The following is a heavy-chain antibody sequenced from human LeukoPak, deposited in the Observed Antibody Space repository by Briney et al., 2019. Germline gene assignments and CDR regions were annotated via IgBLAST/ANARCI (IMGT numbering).Heavy chain of an antibody. J-gene: IGHJ5*02. CDR1: GYTFTSYG. Sequence: GASVKVSCKASGYTFTSYGISWVRQAPGRGLEWMGWISAYNGNTNYAQKLQGRVTMTTDTSTSTAYMELRSLRSDDTAVYYCARVVVPAATNWFDPWGQGTLVTVSS. D-gene: IGHD2-2*01. CDR3: ARVVVPAATNWFDP. CDR2: ISAYNGNT. V-gene: IGHV1-18*01.